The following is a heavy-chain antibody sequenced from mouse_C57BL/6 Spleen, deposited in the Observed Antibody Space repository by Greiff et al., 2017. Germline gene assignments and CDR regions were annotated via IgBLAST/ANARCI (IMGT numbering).Heavy chain of an antibody. V-gene: IGHV3-1*01. CDR1: GYSITSGYD. CDR2: ITYSSST. CDR3: ARGDDYDGSWFAY. J-gene: IGHJ3*01. Sequence: EVQLVESGPGMVKPSQSLSLTCTVTGYSITSGYDWHWIRHFSGNKLEWMGYITYSSSTTYNPSLKSQIYITHDTSKNHFFLKLNSVTTEDTATYYCARGDDYDGSWFAYWGKVTLVTVSA. D-gene: IGHD2-4*01.